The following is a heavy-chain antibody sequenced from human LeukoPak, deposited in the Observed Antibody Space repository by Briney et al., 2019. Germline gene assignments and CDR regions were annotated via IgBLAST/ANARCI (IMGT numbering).Heavy chain of an antibody. D-gene: IGHD6-13*01. CDR2: IIPFIGGS. CDR3: ARSSKGKSDIRAAGAFDS. CDR1: EGTFSTYA. V-gene: IGHV1-69*01. J-gene: IGHJ4*02. Sequence: ASVKVSCKFSEGTFSTYAISWVRQAPGQGLEWMGRIIPFIGGSNYAQRFQGRVTITADESTSTAYMELSSLRSEDTAVYYCARSSKGKSDIRAAGAFDSWGQGSLVIVSS.